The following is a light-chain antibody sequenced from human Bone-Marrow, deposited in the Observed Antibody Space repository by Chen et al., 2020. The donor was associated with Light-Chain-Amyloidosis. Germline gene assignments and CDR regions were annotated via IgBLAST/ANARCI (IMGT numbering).Light chain of an antibody. V-gene: IGLV3-25*03. Sequence: SYELTQPPSVSVSPGQTARITCSGDDLPTKYAYWYQQKPGQAPVLVIHSDTERPSGISERFSGSSSGTTATLTISGVQAEDEADYHYQSAGSSDTSEVIFGGGTKLTVL. CDR1: DLPTKY. CDR3: QSAGSSDTSEVI. J-gene: IGLJ2*01. CDR2: SDT.